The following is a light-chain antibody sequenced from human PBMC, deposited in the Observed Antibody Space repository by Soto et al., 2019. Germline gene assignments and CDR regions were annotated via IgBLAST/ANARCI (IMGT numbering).Light chain of an antibody. CDR1: SSDVGGYKY. CDR3: DSYTSSSSYV. V-gene: IGLV2-14*01. CDR2: DVS. Sequence: QSVLTQPASVSGSPGQSITISCTGTSSDVGGYKYVSWYQQHPGKAPKLMIYDVSNRPSGVSDRFSGSKSGNTASLTISGLQSEDVADYYCDSYTSSSSYVFGTGTKVTVL. J-gene: IGLJ1*01.